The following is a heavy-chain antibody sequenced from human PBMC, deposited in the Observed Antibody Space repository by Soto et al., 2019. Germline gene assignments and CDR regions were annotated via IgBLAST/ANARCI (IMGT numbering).Heavy chain of an antibody. CDR3: AAGFPPDF. Sequence: EVILVESGGGLVQPGGSLTLSCAASRFTFGSYWMNWVRQAPGKGLEWVANIKGDGSEKYYVDSVEGRCTISRDNTKNSLDLQMNRLRVEDTAVYYCAAGFPPDFWGQGTLVTVSS. CDR1: RFTFGSYW. CDR2: IKGDGSEK. V-gene: IGHV3-7*01. D-gene: IGHD3-10*01. J-gene: IGHJ4*02.